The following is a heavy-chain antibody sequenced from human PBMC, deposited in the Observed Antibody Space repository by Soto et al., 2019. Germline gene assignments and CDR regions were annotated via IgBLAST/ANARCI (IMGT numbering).Heavy chain of an antibody. CDR1: GYTFTGYY. J-gene: IGHJ6*02. Sequence: PRASVKVSCKASGYTFTGYYMHWVRQAPGQGLEWMGWINPNSGGTNYAQKFQGRVTMTRDTSISTAYMELSRLRSDDTAVYYCARGGIGQWLVTHYGMDVWGQGTTVTVSS. D-gene: IGHD6-19*01. CDR3: ARGGIGQWLVTHYGMDV. CDR2: INPNSGGT. V-gene: IGHV1-2*02.